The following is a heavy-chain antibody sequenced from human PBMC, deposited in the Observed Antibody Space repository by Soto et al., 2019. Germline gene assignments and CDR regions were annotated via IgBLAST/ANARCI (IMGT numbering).Heavy chain of an antibody. J-gene: IGHJ4*02. Sequence: ASVKVSCKASEYTFTSYTMHWVRQTPGQRLEWMGWINGGNGNTKYSQKFQGRVTITRDTSASTAYMELSSLRSDDTAVYYCARELRGLYYFDYRGQGTLVTVSS. CDR1: EYTFTSYT. CDR2: INGGNGNT. V-gene: IGHV1-3*01. D-gene: IGHD4-17*01. CDR3: ARELRGLYYFDY.